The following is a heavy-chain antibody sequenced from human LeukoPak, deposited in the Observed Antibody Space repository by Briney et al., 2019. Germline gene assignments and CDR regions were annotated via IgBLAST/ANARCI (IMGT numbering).Heavy chain of an antibody. CDR2: ISGSGGST. Sequence: PGGSLRLSCAASGFTFSSSGMSWVPQAPGKGLEWVSAISGSGGSTCYADSVKGRFSIARDNSKNTLYLQMNSPRAEDTAVYYCARGGRSKDRYYYYYMDVWGKGTTVTISS. J-gene: IGHJ6*03. CDR3: ARGGRSKDRYYYYYMDV. D-gene: IGHD3-16*01. V-gene: IGHV3-23*01. CDR1: GFTFSSSG.